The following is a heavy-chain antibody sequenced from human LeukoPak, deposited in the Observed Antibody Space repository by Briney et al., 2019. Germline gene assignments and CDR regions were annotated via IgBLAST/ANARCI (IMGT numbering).Heavy chain of an antibody. Sequence: SVKVSCKASGGTFSSYAISWVRQAPGQGLEWMGGIIPIFGTANYAQKFQGRVTVTADESTSTAYMELSSLRSEDTAVYYCARAPFGLQSSYFDYWGQGTLVTVSS. CDR3: ARAPFGLQSSYFDY. CDR2: IIPIFGTA. V-gene: IGHV1-69*13. CDR1: GGTFSSYA. J-gene: IGHJ4*02. D-gene: IGHD4-11*01.